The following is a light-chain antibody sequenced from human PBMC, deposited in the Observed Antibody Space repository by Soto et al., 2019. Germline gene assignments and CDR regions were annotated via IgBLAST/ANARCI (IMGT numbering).Light chain of an antibody. V-gene: IGLV2-11*01. CDR2: DVT. CDR1: SSNVGGYNS. CDR3: CSYAGSCTFAV. Sequence: QSALTQPRSVSGSPGQSVTISCTETSSNVGGYNSVSWYQQYPGKAPKFLIYDVTKRPSGVPDRFSGSKSGNTASLTISGLQADDEADYYCCSYAGSCTFAVFGTGTKLTVL. J-gene: IGLJ1*01.